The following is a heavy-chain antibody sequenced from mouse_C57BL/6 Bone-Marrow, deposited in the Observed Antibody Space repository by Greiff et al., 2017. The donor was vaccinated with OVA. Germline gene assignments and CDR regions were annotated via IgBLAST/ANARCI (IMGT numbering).Heavy chain of an antibody. Sequence: EVMLVESGEGLVKPGGSLKLSCAASGFTFSSYAMSWVRQTPEKRLEWVAYISSGGDYIYYADTVKGRFTISRDNARNTLYLQMRSLKSEDTAMYYCTRDSYYDYFYYAMDYWGQGTSVTVSS. D-gene: IGHD2-4*01. J-gene: IGHJ4*01. CDR1: GFTFSSYA. V-gene: IGHV5-9-1*02. CDR3: TRDSYYDYFYYAMDY. CDR2: ISSGGDYI.